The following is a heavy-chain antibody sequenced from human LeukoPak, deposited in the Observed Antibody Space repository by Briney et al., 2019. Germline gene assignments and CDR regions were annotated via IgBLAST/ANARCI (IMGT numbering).Heavy chain of an antibody. D-gene: IGHD1-26*01. CDR1: GGSISSGSYY. CDR2: IYTSGST. V-gene: IGHV4-61*02. CDR3: ARDIDPWEPDQSGGYDY. Sequence: SQTLSLTCTVSGGSISSGSYYWSWIRQPAGKGLEWIGRIYTSGSTNYNHSLKSRVTISVDTSKNQFSLKLSSVTAADTAVYYCARDIDPWEPDQSGGYDYWGQGTLVTVSS. J-gene: IGHJ4*02.